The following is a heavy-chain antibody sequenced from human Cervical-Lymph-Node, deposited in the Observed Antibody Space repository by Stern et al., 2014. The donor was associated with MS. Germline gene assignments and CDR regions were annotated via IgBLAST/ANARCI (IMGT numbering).Heavy chain of an antibody. D-gene: IGHD2-15*01. CDR1: GYTFTSYG. V-gene: IGHV1-18*01. Sequence: VQLGQTGAESKKPLSSVKVSCKVSGYTFTSYGISSGWLPPGQALEWMCWIRAYNGNTNYAQKLQGRVTMTTDTSTSTAYMELRSLRSNDTAVYYCARGLLGSENAFDIWGQGTMVTVSS. CDR2: IRAYNGNT. J-gene: IGHJ3*02. CDR3: ARGLLGSENAFDI.